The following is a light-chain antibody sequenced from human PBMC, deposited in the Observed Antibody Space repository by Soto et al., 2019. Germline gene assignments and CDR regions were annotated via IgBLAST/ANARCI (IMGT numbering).Light chain of an antibody. J-gene: IGLJ2*01. Sequence: QSALTQPASVSGSPGQSITISCTGTXSDVGGYNYVSWYQQHPGKAPKLMIYDVSNRPSGVSNRFSGSKSGNTASLTISGLQAEDEADYYCCSYTSSSTPVVFGGGTKLTVL. CDR1: XSDVGGYNY. CDR3: CSYTSSSTPVV. V-gene: IGLV2-14*03. CDR2: DVS.